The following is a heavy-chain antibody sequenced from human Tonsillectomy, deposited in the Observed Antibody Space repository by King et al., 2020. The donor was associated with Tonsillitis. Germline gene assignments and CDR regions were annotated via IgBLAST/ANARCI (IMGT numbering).Heavy chain of an antibody. CDR1: GGSFSGYY. CDR3: ARLGYSSSWSARLDY. Sequence: VQLQQWGAGLLKPSETLSLTCAVYGGSFSGYYWSWIRQPPGKGLEWIGEINHSGSTNYNPSLKSRVTISVDTSKNQFSRKLSSVTAADTAVYYCARLGYSSSWSARLDYWGQGTLVTVSS. D-gene: IGHD6-13*01. V-gene: IGHV4-34*01. CDR2: INHSGST. J-gene: IGHJ4*02.